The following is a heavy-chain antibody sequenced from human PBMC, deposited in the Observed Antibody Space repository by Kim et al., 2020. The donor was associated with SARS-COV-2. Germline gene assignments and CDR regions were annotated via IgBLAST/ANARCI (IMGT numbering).Heavy chain of an antibody. V-gene: IGHV7-4-1*02. CDR1: GYTFTSYA. D-gene: IGHD6-19*01. CDR2: INTNTGNP. J-gene: IGHJ4*02. Sequence: ASVKVSCKASGYTFTSYAMNWVRQAPGQGLEWMGWINTNTGNPTYAQGFTGRFVFSLDTSVSTAYLQISSLKAEDTAVYYCARDFAGIAVAGAFDYWGQGTLVTVSS. CDR3: ARDFAGIAVAGAFDY.